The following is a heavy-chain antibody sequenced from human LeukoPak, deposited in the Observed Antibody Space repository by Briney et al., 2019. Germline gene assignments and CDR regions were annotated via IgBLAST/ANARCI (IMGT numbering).Heavy chain of an antibody. J-gene: IGHJ4*02. CDR2: IRSDGSDT. CDR1: GFTFSDTW. Sequence: QAGGSLRLSCAASGFTFSDTWMHWVRQVPGEGLVWVSRIRSDGSDTRYADSMKGRFTISRDNSKNTLYLQMNSLRGEDTAVYSCARGQRRHIDMAPSFDYWGQGTLVTVSS. CDR3: ARGQRRHIDMAPSFDY. D-gene: IGHD5-24*01. V-gene: IGHV3-74*01.